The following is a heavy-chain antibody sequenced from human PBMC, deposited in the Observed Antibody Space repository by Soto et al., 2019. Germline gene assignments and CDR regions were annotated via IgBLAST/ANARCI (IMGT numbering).Heavy chain of an antibody. V-gene: IGHV3-30*19. CDR1: GFTFRSYV. J-gene: IGHJ1*01. D-gene: IGHD3-16*01. Sequence: QVQLVESGGGVVQPGTSLRVSCVGSGFTFRSYVIHWVRQAPGKGLEWVALTTYDGSDKYYDDSVRGRFTISRVNSRNTVDLQRDSLRLEDTALYDCPRWGTTGGWDVWGQCTLVSVSS. CDR3: PRWGTTGGWDV. CDR2: TTYDGSDK.